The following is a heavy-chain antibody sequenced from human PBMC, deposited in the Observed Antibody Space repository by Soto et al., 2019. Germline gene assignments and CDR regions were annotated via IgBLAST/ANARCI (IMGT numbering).Heavy chain of an antibody. Sequence: PGGSMRLSCAASEFTFSSYNMSWVRQAPGKGLEWVSAISGSGGSTYYADSVKGRFTISRDNSKNTLYLQMNSLRAEDTAVYYCAKTPGRLPFDYWGQGTLVTVSS. CDR3: AKTPGRLPFDY. D-gene: IGHD2-15*01. V-gene: IGHV3-23*01. CDR1: EFTFSSYN. CDR2: ISGSGGST. J-gene: IGHJ4*02.